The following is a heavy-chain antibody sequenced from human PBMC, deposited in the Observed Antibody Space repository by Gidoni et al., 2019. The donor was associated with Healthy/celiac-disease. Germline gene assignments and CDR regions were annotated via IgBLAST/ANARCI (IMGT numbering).Heavy chain of an antibody. CDR1: GYTFTSYD. CDR2: MNPNSGNT. V-gene: IGHV1-8*01. CDR3: ARAGCRTGGVCYLYYYYYGMDV. Sequence: QVQLVQSGAEVKKHGASVKVSCKASGYTFTSYDINWVRQATGQGLEWMGWMNPNSGNTGYAQKFQGRVTMTRNTSISTAYMELSSLRSEDTAVYYCARAGCRTGGVCYLYYYYYGMDVWGQGTTVTVSS. D-gene: IGHD2-8*02. J-gene: IGHJ6*02.